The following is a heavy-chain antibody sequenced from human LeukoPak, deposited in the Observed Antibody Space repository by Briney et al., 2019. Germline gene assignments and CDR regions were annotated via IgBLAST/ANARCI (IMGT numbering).Heavy chain of an antibody. J-gene: IGHJ4*02. CDR2: IYPRDGST. CDR1: GYTFTNNY. CDR3: ARDQEGFDY. Sequence: ASVKVSCKASGYTFTNNYLHWVRQAPGQGLEWMGMIYPRDGSTSYAQNFQGRVTVTRDTSTTTVHMELRGLRSEDTAVYYCARDQEGFDYWGQGTAVTVSS. V-gene: IGHV1-46*01.